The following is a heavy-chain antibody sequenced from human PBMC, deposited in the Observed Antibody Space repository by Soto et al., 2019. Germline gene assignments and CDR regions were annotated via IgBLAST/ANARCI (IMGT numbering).Heavy chain of an antibody. V-gene: IGHV3-23*01. CDR3: AKEKDYDFLWGRDRYSSHY. CDR2: ISGSGRT. J-gene: IGHJ4*02. Sequence: GSLRLSFAASGFTFRTYGMTWFRQAPVKGLEWVSAISGSGRTFYANSVKGRFTISRDNSRNTVSLQMHSLRAEDSAIYYCAKEKDYDFLWGRDRYSSHYSGQGTLVTVSS. CDR1: GFTFRTYG. D-gene: IGHD3-16*02.